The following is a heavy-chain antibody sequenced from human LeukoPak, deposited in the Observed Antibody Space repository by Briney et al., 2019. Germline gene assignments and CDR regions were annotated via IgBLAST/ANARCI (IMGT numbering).Heavy chain of an antibody. D-gene: IGHD6-6*01. CDR1: GGSISSGSYY. CDR2: IYSSGAT. Sequence: QSSQTLSLTCTVSGGSISSGSYYWSWIRQPAGKGLEWIGRIYSSGATNYNPSLKSRVTISVDTSKNQFSLKMTSVTAADTAMYYCARPRLGYASSSGWYFDLWGRGALVTVSP. J-gene: IGHJ2*01. CDR3: ARPRLGYASSSGWYFDL. V-gene: IGHV4-61*02.